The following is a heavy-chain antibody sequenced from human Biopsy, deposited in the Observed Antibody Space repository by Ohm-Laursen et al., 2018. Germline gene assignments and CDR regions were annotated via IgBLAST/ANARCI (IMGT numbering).Heavy chain of an antibody. J-gene: IGHJ3*02. CDR2: IYYSGNT. CDR1: GGSISDSTYH. CDR3: ARDEGLLRAFDI. V-gene: IGHV4-39*07. Sequence: TLSLTCTVSGGSISDSTYHWGWIRQSPGKGLEWIGNIYYSGNTNYNPSLKSRVSMSVDTSKNHFSLNLTSVTAADTAVYYCARDEGLLRAFDIWGQGTLGTVSS. D-gene: IGHD1-26*01.